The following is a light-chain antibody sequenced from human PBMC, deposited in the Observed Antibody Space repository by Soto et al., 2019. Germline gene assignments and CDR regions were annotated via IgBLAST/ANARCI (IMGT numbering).Light chain of an antibody. CDR2: GAS. V-gene: IGKV3-15*01. CDR3: QQYNNWPPIKT. Sequence: EIVMTQSPDTLSVSPGERATLSCRASQNINYNLAWYQQKPGQAPRLLIYGASTRATGIPARFSGSGSGTEFTLTISSLQSEDFAVYYCQQYNNWPPIKTFGQGTKVEIK. CDR1: QNINYN. J-gene: IGKJ1*01.